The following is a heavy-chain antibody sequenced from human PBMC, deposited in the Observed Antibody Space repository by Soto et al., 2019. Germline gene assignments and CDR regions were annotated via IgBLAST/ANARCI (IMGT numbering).Heavy chain of an antibody. Sequence: GASVKVSCKASGYTFSSYYIHWVRQAPGQGLEWMGIINPSGGSTSYAQKFQGRVTMTRDTSTSTAYMELSSLRSEDTAVYYCARGEDVTIFGVVIPYFDYWGQGTLVTVSS. J-gene: IGHJ4*02. V-gene: IGHV1-46*01. D-gene: IGHD3-3*01. CDR3: ARGEDVTIFGVVIPYFDY. CDR2: INPSGGST. CDR1: GYTFSSYY.